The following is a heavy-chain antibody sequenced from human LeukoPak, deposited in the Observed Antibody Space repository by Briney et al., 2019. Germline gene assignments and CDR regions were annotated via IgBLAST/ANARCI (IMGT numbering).Heavy chain of an antibody. CDR3: ARGEWYQPYYFGY. CDR2: ISYDGSNK. D-gene: IGHD3-3*01. V-gene: IGHV3-30-3*01. CDR1: GFTFSSYA. Sequence: GGSLRLSCAASGFTFSSYAMHWVRQAPGKGLEWVAVISYDGSNKYYADSVKGRFTISRDNSKNTLYLQMNSLRAEDTAVYYCARGEWYQPYYFGYWGQGTLVTVSS. J-gene: IGHJ4*02.